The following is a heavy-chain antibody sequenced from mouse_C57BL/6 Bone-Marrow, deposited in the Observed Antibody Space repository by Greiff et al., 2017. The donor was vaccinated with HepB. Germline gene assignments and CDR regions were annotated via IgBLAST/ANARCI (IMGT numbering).Heavy chain of an antibody. D-gene: IGHD1-1*01. CDR3: ARHDAYYYGSSYPLYAMDY. V-gene: IGHV5-12*01. CDR2: ISNGGGST. J-gene: IGHJ4*01. Sequence: EVKVEESGGGLVQPGGSLKLSCAASGFTFSDYYMYWVRQTPEKRLEWVAYISNGGGSTYYPDTVKGRFPISRDNAKNTLYLQMSLLKSKYTAMYYCARHDAYYYGSSYPLYAMDYGGQGTSVTVSS. CDR1: GFTFSDYY.